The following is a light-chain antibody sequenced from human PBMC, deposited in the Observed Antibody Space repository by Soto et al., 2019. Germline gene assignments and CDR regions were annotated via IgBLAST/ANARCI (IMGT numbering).Light chain of an antibody. Sequence: DIQMTQSPTSLSASVGDRVTITCQASQGIRNFVAWYQQKPGKAPKLLIYAASTLQSGVPSRFSGSGSATDFTLTINSLQPEDVATYSCQKYSSVPVFGPGTKVEIK. CDR2: AAS. CDR3: QKYSSVPV. CDR1: QGIRNF. V-gene: IGKV1-27*01. J-gene: IGKJ3*01.